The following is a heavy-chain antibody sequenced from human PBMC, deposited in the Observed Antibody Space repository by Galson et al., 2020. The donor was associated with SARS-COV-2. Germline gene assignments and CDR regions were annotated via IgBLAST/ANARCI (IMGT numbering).Heavy chain of an antibody. J-gene: IGHJ3*01. D-gene: IGHD3-22*01. V-gene: IGHV3-7*04. CDR2: IKQDGSEK. CDR1: GFTFRRYW. CDR3: ARGDYYDSSGSFTDAFDV. Sequence: GESLKTSCAAPGFTFRRYWMTWVRQAPGKGPEWVANIKQDGSEKFYVDSVKGRFTMSRDNAKNSLYLQMNSLRADDTAVYYCARGDYYDSSGSFTDAFDVWGQGTMVTVSS.